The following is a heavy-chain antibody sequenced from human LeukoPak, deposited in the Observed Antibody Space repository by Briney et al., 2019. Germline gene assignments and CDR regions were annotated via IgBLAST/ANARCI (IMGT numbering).Heavy chain of an antibody. V-gene: IGHV3-21*01. CDR1: GFTFSSYS. J-gene: IGHJ3*02. Sequence: GGSLRLSCAASGFTFSSYSMNWVRQAPGKGLEWVSSISSSSSYIYYADSVKGRFTISRDNAKNSLYLQMNSLRAEDTAVYYCARARAVVIMGALDIWGQGTMVTVSS. D-gene: IGHD3-10*01. CDR3: ARARAVVIMGALDI. CDR2: ISSSSSYI.